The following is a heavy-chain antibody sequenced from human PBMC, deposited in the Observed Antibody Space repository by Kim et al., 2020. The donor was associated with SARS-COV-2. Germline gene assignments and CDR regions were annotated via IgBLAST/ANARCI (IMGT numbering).Heavy chain of an antibody. J-gene: IGHJ4*02. Sequence: GGSLRLSCAASGFTFSSYGMHWVRQAPGKGLEWVAVISYDGSNKYYADSVKGRFTISRDNSKNTLYLQMNSLRAEDTAVYYCAKVREGEYYFDYWGQGTLVTVSS. CDR3: AKVREGEYYFDY. CDR1: GFTFSSYG. V-gene: IGHV3-33*05. CDR2: ISYDGSNK. D-gene: IGHD3-16*01.